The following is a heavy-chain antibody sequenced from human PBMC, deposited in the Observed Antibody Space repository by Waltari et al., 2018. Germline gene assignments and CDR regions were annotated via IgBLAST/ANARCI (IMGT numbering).Heavy chain of an antibody. CDR3: ARTRVVAATAGGGSFDY. Sequence: QVQLVQSGAEVKKPGASVKVSCKASGYTFTSYAMHWVRQAPGQRLEWMGWINAGNGNTKYSQKCQGRVTITRDTSASTAYMELSSLRSEDTAVYYCARTRVVAATAGGGSFDYWGQGTLVTVSS. CDR2: INAGNGNT. V-gene: IGHV1-3*01. J-gene: IGHJ4*02. D-gene: IGHD2-15*01. CDR1: GYTFTSYA.